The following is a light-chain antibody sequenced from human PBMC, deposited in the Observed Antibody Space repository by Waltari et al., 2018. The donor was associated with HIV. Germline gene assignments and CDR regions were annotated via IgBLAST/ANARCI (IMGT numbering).Light chain of an antibody. CDR3: QSADSSGTYHV. CDR1: ALPKQY. V-gene: IGLV3-25*03. CDR2: KDS. Sequence: SYELTQPPSVSVSPGQTARITCSGDALPKQYAYWYQQKPGQAPVLGIYKDSERPSGIPERFSGASSGTTVTLTISGVQAEDEADYYCQSADSSGTYHVFGTGTKVTVL. J-gene: IGLJ1*01.